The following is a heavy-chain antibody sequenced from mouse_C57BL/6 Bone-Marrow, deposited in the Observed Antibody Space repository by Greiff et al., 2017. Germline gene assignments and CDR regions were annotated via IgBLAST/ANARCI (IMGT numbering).Heavy chain of an antibody. CDR1: GFTFSSYG. Sequence: EVHLLQSGADLVKPGGSLKLSCAASGFTFSSYGMSWVRQTPDQRLEWVATISGGGSYTYYPDSVHGRITISRDNTKNTLYLQMSSLKSADTAMYYCAGGLGDFDYWGQGTTLTVSS. V-gene: IGHV5-6*01. CDR2: ISGGGSYT. J-gene: IGHJ2*01. CDR3: AGGLGDFDY. D-gene: IGHD1-1*02.